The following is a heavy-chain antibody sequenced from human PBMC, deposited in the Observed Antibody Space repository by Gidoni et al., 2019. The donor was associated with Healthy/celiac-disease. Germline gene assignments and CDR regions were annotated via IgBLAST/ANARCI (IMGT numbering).Heavy chain of an antibody. CDR3: ARDTAMVGSDY. D-gene: IGHD5-18*01. CDR1: GGSFSGYY. V-gene: IGHV4-34*01. J-gene: IGHJ4*02. CDR2: INHSGST. Sequence: QVQLQQWGAGLLKPSETLSLTCAVYGGSFSGYYWGWIRQPPGKGLEWIGEINHSGSTNYNPSLKSRVTISVDTSKNQFSLKLSSVTAADTAVYYCARDTAMVGSDYWGQGTLVTVSS.